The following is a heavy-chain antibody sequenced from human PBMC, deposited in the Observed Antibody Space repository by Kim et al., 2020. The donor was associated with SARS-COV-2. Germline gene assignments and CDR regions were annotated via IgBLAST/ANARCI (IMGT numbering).Heavy chain of an antibody. D-gene: IGHD3-10*01. V-gene: IGHV3-33*05. CDR3: ARDLGVASFGY. CDR1: GFTFSSYG. CDR2: ISYDGSNK. J-gene: IGHJ4*02. Sequence: GGSLRLSCAASGFTFSSYGMHWVRQAPGKGLEWVAVISYDGSNKYYADSVKGRLTISRDNSKNTLYLQMNSLRAEDTAVYYCARDLGVASFGYWGQGTLVTVHS.